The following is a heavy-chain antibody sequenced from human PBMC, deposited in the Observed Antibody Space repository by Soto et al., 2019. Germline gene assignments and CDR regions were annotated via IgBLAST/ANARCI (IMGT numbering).Heavy chain of an antibody. CDR2: ISYDGSNK. D-gene: IGHD2-15*01. V-gene: IGHV3-30*18. CDR3: AKDHCSGGSCYSVFRFYRGYNWFDP. J-gene: IGHJ5*02. Sequence: GGSLRLSCAASGFTFSSYGMHWVRQAPGKGLEWVAVISYDGSNKYYADSVKGQFTISRDNSKNTLYLQMNSLRAEDTAVYYCAKDHCSGGSCYSVFRFYRGYNWFDPWGQGTLVTVSS. CDR1: GFTFSSYG.